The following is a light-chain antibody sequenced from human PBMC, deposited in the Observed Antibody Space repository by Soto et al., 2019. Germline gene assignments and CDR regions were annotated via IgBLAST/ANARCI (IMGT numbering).Light chain of an antibody. CDR2: KAS. Sequence: DIQMTQSPSTLSASVGDRVTITCRASQSISSWLAWYQQKPGKAPKLLIYKASSLESGVPSRFSGSGSGTKFTLTLSSLQPDDFATYYCQQYNSYSETFGQGTKVEIK. V-gene: IGKV1-5*03. CDR1: QSISSW. J-gene: IGKJ1*01. CDR3: QQYNSYSET.